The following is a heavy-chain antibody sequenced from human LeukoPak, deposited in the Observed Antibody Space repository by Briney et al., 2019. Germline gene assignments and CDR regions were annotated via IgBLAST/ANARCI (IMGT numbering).Heavy chain of an antibody. J-gene: IGHJ5*02. D-gene: IGHD3-22*01. CDR2: IYYSGST. CDR1: GGSISSRSYY. Sequence: PSETLSLTCTVSGGSISSRSYYWGWIRQPPGKVLEWIGSIYYSGSTYYNPSLKSRVTISVDTSKSQFSLSLTSVTAADTAVYYCARRTFHYDSSGGNWFDPWGQGTLVTVSS. V-gene: IGHV4-39*01. CDR3: ARRTFHYDSSGGNWFDP.